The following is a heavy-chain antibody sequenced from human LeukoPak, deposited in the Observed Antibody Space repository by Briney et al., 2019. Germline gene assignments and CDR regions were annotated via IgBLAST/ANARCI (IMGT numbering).Heavy chain of an antibody. CDR3: ARAGELRYMDV. V-gene: IGHV3-20*04. CDR1: GFTFSSYG. Sequence: GGSLRLSCAASGFTFSSYGMNWVRQAPGKGLEWVSGINWNGGSTGYADSVKGRFTISRDNAKNSLYLQMNSLRAEDTALYYCARAGELRYMDVWGKGTAVTVSS. CDR2: INWNGGST. J-gene: IGHJ6*03. D-gene: IGHD3-16*01.